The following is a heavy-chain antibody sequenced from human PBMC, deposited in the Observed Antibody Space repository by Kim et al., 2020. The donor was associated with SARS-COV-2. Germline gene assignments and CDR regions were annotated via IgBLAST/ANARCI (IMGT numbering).Heavy chain of an antibody. V-gene: IGHV3-53*01. CDR3: ATRGLSGGDYVSYYYGMDV. D-gene: IGHD4-17*01. Sequence: GGSLRLSCAASGFTVSSNYMSWVRQAPGKGLEWVSVIYSGGSTYYADSVKGRFTISRDNSKNTLYLQMNSLRAEDTAVYYCATRGLSGGDYVSYYYGMDVWGQGTTVTVSS. CDR2: IYSGGST. J-gene: IGHJ6*02. CDR1: GFTVSSNY.